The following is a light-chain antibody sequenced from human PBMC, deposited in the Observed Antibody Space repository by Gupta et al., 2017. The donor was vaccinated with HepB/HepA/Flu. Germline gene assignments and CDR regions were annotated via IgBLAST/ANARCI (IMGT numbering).Light chain of an antibody. J-gene: IGKJ1*01. V-gene: IGKV3-20*01. CDR3: DQDSSSPWT. CDR1: QSVSSNY. CDR2: GAS. Sequence: EIVLTHSPVTLSLSPGDRATLSCWASQSVSSNYLAWYQQKPGQAPRLLIYGASNRAIGIPDTFSDSGSGTNFTLTINRLEPEDFAVYYCDQDSSSPWTFGQGTTVEIK.